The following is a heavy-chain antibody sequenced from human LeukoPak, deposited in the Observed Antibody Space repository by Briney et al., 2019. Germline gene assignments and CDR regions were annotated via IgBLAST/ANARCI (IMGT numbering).Heavy chain of an antibody. CDR2: INHSGST. V-gene: IGHV4-34*01. CDR3: ASVVVPAARNNYYYYYTDV. J-gene: IGHJ6*03. Sequence: SETLSLTCAVYGGSFSGYYWSWIRQPPGKGLEWIGEINHSGSTNYNPSLKSRVTISVDTSKNQFSLKLSSVTAADTAVYYCASVVVPAARNNYYYYYTDVWGKGTTVTVSS. D-gene: IGHD2-2*01. CDR1: GGSFSGYY.